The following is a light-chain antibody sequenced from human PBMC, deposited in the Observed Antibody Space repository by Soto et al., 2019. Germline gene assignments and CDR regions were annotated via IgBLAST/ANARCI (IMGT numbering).Light chain of an antibody. CDR3: AVWDDSLNGHWV. V-gene: IGLV1-44*01. CDR1: SSNIETNT. Sequence: QSVLTQPPSASGTPGQRVTISCSGSSSNIETNTVNWYQQLPGTAPKLLIYSNDERPSGVPDRFSGSKSGTSASLAISGLQSDDVANYYCAVWDDSLNGHWVFGGGTKLTVL. CDR2: SND. J-gene: IGLJ3*02.